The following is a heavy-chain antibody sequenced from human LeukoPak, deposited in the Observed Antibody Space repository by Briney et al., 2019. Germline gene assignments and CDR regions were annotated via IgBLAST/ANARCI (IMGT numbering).Heavy chain of an antibody. D-gene: IGHD1-26*01. V-gene: IGHV1-24*01. CDR3: ATLIVGLNAFDI. CDR1: GYTLTELS. CDR2: FDPEDGET. Sequence: GASVKVSCKVSGYTLTELSMHWVRQAPGKGLEWMGGFDPEDGETIYAQKFQGRVTMTEDTSTDTAYMELSSLRSEGTAVYYCATLIVGLNAFDIWGQGTMVTVSS. J-gene: IGHJ3*02.